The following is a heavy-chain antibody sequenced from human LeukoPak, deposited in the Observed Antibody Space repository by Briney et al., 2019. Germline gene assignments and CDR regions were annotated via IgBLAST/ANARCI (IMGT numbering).Heavy chain of an antibody. CDR3: ARGRLYYYGSGTRRNWFDP. CDR1: GGSISSYY. Sequence: SETLSLTCTVSGGSISSYYWSWIRQPPGKGLEWIGYIYYSGSTNYNPSLKSRVTISVDTSKNQFSLELSSVTAADTAVYYCARGRLYYYGSGTRRNWFDPWGQGTLVTASS. D-gene: IGHD3-10*01. V-gene: IGHV4-59*12. CDR2: IYYSGST. J-gene: IGHJ5*02.